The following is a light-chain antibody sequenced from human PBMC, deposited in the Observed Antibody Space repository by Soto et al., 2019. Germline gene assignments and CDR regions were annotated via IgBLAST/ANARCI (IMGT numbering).Light chain of an antibody. CDR3: QQYNNWPPLT. V-gene: IGKV3-15*01. CDR1: QSVSSN. Sequence: IVLTQSPGTLSLSPGERATLSCRASQSVSSNLAWYQQKPGQAPRLLIYGASTRATGIPARFSGSGSGTEFTLTISSLQSEDFAVYYCQQYNNWPPLTFGQGTKVEIK. CDR2: GAS. J-gene: IGKJ1*01.